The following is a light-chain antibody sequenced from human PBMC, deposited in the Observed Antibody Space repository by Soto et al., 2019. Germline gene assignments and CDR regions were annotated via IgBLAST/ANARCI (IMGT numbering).Light chain of an antibody. CDR2: DAS. CDR1: QCINSR. Sequence: DIQMTQSPSTLSAPVGDRVTITCMASQCINSRLAWYQKKRGRAPKLLMHDASSLESGVPSSFSGSGSGTEFTLTISSLQPDDFATYYCQQYNSYSPTFGQGTKV. J-gene: IGKJ1*01. V-gene: IGKV1-5*01. CDR3: QQYNSYSPT.